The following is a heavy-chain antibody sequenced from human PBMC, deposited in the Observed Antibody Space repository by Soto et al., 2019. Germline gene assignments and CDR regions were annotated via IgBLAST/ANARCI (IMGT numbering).Heavy chain of an antibody. CDR2: ISGSGGTS. CDR3: AKGRGSSWTIDY. J-gene: IGHJ4*01. D-gene: IGHD6-13*01. V-gene: IGHV3-23*01. Sequence: DVELSESGGGLVQPGGSLRLSCAASGFNFRSYAMSWVRPAPGNGLEWVSAISGSGGTSYFADSVRGRFTISRDNSKNTLYLQLSSLRVEDTAEYFCAKGRGSSWTIDYWGHGTLVTVSS. CDR1: GFNFRSYA.